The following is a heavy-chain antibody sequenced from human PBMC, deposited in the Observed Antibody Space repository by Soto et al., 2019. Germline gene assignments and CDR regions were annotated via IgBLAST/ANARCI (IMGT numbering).Heavy chain of an antibody. CDR1: GFTFSSYA. V-gene: IGHV3-23*01. Sequence: EVQLLESGGGLVQPGGSLRLSCAASGFTFSSYAMSWVRQAPGKGLEWVSAISGSGGSTYYADSVKGRFTISRDNSKNTLYLQMNSLRAEDTAVYYCAKGSFVVVVAATGPNFDYWGQGTLVTVS. CDR2: ISGSGGST. D-gene: IGHD2-15*01. J-gene: IGHJ4*02. CDR3: AKGSFVVVVAATGPNFDY.